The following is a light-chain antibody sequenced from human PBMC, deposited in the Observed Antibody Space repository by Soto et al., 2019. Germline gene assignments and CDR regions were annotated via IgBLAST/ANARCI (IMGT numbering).Light chain of an antibody. CDR3: CSYTRSGTLV. V-gene: IGLV2-14*03. J-gene: IGLJ2*01. Sequence: QSALTQPASVSGSPGQTITISCTGTSGDIGAFNYVSWYQQHPGNAPKLLIYEVTNRPSGVSGRFSASKTGNTAYLTISGLQAEDEADYYCCSYTRSGTLVFAGGNKLTVL. CDR2: EVT. CDR1: SGDIGAFNY.